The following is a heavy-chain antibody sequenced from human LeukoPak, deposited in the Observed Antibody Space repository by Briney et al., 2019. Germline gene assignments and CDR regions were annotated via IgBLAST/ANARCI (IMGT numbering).Heavy chain of an antibody. CDR3: ATYSYGRAQFDY. CDR2: IYHSGST. V-gene: IGHV4-30-2*01. Sequence: KPSETLSLTCAVSGDSISSGGYSWSWIRQPPGKGLEWIGYIYHSGSTYYNPSLKSRVTISVDRSKNQFSLKLSSVTAADTAVYYCATYSYGRAQFDYWGQGTLVTVSS. J-gene: IGHJ4*02. D-gene: IGHD5-18*01. CDR1: GDSISSGGYS.